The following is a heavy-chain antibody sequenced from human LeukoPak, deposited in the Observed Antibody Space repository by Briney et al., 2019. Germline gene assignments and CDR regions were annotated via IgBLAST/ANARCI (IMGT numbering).Heavy chain of an antibody. D-gene: IGHD5-12*01. J-gene: IGHJ4*02. CDR2: INPNSGVT. V-gene: IGHV1-2*02. CDR3: ARGRASSDNDQDNLNDN. Sequence: ASVKVSRKASGYTFTGYYMHWVRQAPGQGLEWMAWINPNSGVTKYAQKFQGRVTMTRDTSISTAYMDLSSLTSDDTAIYYCARGRASSDNDQDNLNDNWGQGTLVTVSS. CDR1: GYTFTGYY.